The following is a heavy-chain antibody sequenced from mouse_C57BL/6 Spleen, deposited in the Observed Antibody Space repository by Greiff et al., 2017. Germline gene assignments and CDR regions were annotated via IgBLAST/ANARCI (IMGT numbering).Heavy chain of an antibody. CDR1: GYTFTSYW. D-gene: IGHD3-2*02. V-gene: IGHV1-64*01. CDR2: IHPNSGST. Sequence: QVQLQQPGAELAKPGASVKLSCKASGYTFTSYWMHWVKQRPGQGLEWIGMIHPNSGSTNYNEKFKSKATLTVDKSSSTAYMQLSSLTSEDSAVYYCARTAQATGAMDYWGQGTSVTVSS. J-gene: IGHJ4*01. CDR3: ARTAQATGAMDY.